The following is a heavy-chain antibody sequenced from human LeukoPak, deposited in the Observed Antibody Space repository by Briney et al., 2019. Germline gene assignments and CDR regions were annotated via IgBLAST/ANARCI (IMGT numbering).Heavy chain of an antibody. CDR2: ISSSGSTI. D-gene: IGHD6-19*01. J-gene: IGHJ4*02. CDR3: ARVMWYSSGWYYFDY. Sequence: QPGGSLRLSCAASGFTFSSYEMNWVRQAPGKGLEWVSYISSSGSTIYYADSVKGRFTVSRDNAKNSLYLQMNSLRAEDTAVYHCARVMWYSSGWYYFDYWGQGTLVTVSS. V-gene: IGHV3-48*03. CDR1: GFTFSSYE.